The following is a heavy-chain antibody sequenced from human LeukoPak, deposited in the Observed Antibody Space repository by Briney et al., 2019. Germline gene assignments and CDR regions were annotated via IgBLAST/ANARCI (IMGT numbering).Heavy chain of an antibody. CDR1: GYTFTSYG. Sequence: SVKVSCKASGYTFTSYGISWVRQAPGQGLEWMGGIIPIFGTANYAQKFQGRVTITADESTSTAYMELSSLRSEDTAVYYCASGGLGGALDYWGQGTLVTVSS. J-gene: IGHJ4*02. CDR3: ASGGLGGALDY. V-gene: IGHV1-69*13. D-gene: IGHD3-16*01. CDR2: IIPIFGTA.